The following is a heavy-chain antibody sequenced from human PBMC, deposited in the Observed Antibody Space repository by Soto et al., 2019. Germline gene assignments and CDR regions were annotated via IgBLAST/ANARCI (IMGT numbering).Heavy chain of an antibody. D-gene: IGHD4-17*01. V-gene: IGHV4-4*02. J-gene: IGHJ4*02. CDR3: VKNGAYALDY. Sequence: SETLSLTCAVSGDSISSDNWWSWVRQPPEKGLEWIGEIYRGTSPTYNPSLESRVTISVDKSKNQFSLKLNSVTAADTAVYYCVKNGAYALDYWGQGTLVTVSS. CDR1: GDSISSDNW. CDR2: IYRGTSP.